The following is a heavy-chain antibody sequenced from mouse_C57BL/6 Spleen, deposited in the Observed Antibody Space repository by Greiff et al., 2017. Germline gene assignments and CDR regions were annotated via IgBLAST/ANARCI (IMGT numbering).Heavy chain of an antibody. CDR1: GFSLTSYG. J-gene: IGHJ4*01. CDR3: AKNNYYGSSFYAMDY. CDR2: IWRGGST. V-gene: IGHV2-5*01. D-gene: IGHD1-1*01. Sequence: QVQLQQSGPGLVQPSQSLSITCTVSGFSLTSYGVHWVRQSPGKGLEWLGVIWRGGSTDYNAAFMSRLSITKDNSKSQVFFKMNSLQADDTAIYYCAKNNYYGSSFYAMDYWGQGTSVTVSS.